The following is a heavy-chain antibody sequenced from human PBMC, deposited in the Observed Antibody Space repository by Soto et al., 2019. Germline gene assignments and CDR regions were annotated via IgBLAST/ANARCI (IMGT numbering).Heavy chain of an antibody. D-gene: IGHD1-1*01. CDR1: GFPFSFYG. CDR2: IVSDGSAI. V-gene: IGHV3-33*01. J-gene: IGHJ3*02. CDR3: SRDDAFDNENGFDM. Sequence: GGSLRLSCAVSGFPFSFYGFHWVRQSPGKGLEWLGVIVSDGSAIYHADSLEGRFFISRDNSKDILYLQMNSLRVEDTAVYYCSRDDAFDNENGFDMWGQGTMVTGSS.